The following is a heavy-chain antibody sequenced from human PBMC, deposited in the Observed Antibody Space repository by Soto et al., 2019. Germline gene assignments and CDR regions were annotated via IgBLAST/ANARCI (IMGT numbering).Heavy chain of an antibody. Sequence: ASVKVSCKASGYTFTSYDINWVRQAPGKGLEWMGGFDPEDGETIYAQKFQGRVTMTEDTSTDTAYMELRSLRSEDTAVYYCATVFRAVSDYWGQGTLVTVSS. D-gene: IGHD4-17*01. CDR2: FDPEDGET. CDR1: GYTFTSYD. CDR3: ATVFRAVSDY. J-gene: IGHJ4*02. V-gene: IGHV1-24*01.